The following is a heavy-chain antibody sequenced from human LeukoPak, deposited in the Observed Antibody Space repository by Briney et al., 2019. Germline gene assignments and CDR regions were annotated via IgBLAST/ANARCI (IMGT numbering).Heavy chain of an antibody. Sequence: PGGSLRLSCAASGFTFSSYGMSWVRQAPGKGLEWVSAISGSGGSTYYADSVKGRFTISRDNSKNTLYLQMNSLRAEDTAVHYCAKEGWFGEWGAYWGQGTLVTVSS. CDR2: ISGSGGST. J-gene: IGHJ4*02. D-gene: IGHD3-10*01. CDR3: AKEGWFGEWGAY. CDR1: GFTFSSYG. V-gene: IGHV3-23*01.